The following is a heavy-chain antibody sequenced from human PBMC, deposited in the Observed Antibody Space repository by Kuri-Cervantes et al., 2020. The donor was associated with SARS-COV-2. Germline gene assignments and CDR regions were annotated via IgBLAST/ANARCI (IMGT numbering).Heavy chain of an antibody. Sequence: GGSLRLSCKASGYTFTSYYMHWVRQAPGQGLEWMGIINPSGGSTSYAQKFQGRVTMTRDTSTSTVYMELSSLRSEDTAVYYCARDLEYRHILRDEDAFDIWGQGTMVTVSS. V-gene: IGHV1-46*03. CDR3: ARDLEYRHILRDEDAFDI. D-gene: IGHD3-9*01. CDR1: GYTFTSYY. J-gene: IGHJ3*02. CDR2: INPSGGST.